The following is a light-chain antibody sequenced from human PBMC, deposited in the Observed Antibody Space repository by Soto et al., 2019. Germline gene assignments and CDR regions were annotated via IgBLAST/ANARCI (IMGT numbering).Light chain of an antibody. CDR2: DVS. CDR3: SSYSSSSTLV. J-gene: IGLJ2*01. CDR1: SRDVGGYNY. Sequence: QSALTLPASVSGSPGQSITISCTGTSRDVGGYNYVSWYQQHPGKAPKLMIYDVSNRPSGVSNRFSGSKSGNTASLTISGLQAEDEADYYCSSYSSSSTLVFGGGTKVTVL. V-gene: IGLV2-14*01.